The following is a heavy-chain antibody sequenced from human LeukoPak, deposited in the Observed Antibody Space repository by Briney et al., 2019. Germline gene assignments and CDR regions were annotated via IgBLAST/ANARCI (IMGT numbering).Heavy chain of an antibody. Sequence: GGSLTLSCAASGFTFINYAMHWVRQAPGKGLEWVAVIWYDGGNRYYADSVQGRFTISRDTSENTLYLQMNSLRAEDTAVYYCAREADCTDGSCYRGAFDIWGQGTMITVSS. J-gene: IGHJ3*02. CDR1: GFTFINYA. V-gene: IGHV3-33*01. CDR2: IWYDGGNR. CDR3: AREADCTDGSCYRGAFDI. D-gene: IGHD2-15*01.